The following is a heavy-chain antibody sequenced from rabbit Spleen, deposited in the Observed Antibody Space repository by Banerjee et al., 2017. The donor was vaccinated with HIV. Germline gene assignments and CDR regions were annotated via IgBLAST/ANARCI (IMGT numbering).Heavy chain of an antibody. CDR3: ARDAAGREDFNL. Sequence: QEQLEESGGDLVKPEGSLTLTCTASGFSFSSNYWICWVRQAPGKGLEWIGCINTINDVTWYASWAKGRFTISKTSSTTVTLQMTSLTAADTATYFCARDAAGREDFNLWGQGTLVTVS. CDR1: GFSFSSNYW. CDR2: INTINDVT. D-gene: IGHD4-2*01. V-gene: IGHV1S45*01. J-gene: IGHJ4*01.